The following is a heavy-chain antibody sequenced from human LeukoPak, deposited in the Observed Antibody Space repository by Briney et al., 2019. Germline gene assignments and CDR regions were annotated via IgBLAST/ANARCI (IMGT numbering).Heavy chain of an antibody. D-gene: IGHD6-25*01. CDR3: ARDGTPIHGSGWVYMDV. CDR2: ISHTGGSP. J-gene: IGHJ6*04. V-gene: IGHV3-23*01. CDR1: GITFSSYG. Sequence: QPGGTLRPSCAASGITFSSYGMSWVRQVPGKGLEWVSSISHTGGSPYYADSVKGRFTVSRDNSKNTLYLQMNSLRAEDTAVYYCARDGTPIHGSGWVYMDVWGKGTTVTISS.